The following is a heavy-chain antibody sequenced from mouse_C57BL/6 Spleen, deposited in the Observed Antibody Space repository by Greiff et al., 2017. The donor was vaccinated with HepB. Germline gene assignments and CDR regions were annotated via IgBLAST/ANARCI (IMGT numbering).Heavy chain of an antibody. CDR3: ARGPITTVWAMDY. CDR2: ISSGSSTI. D-gene: IGHD1-1*01. CDR1: GFTFSDYG. J-gene: IGHJ4*01. Sequence: EVQLVESGGGLVKPGGSLKLSCAASGFTFSDYGMHWVRQAPEKGLEWVAYISSGSSTIYYADTVKGRFTISRDNAKNTRFLQMTSLRSEDTAMYYCARGPITTVWAMDYWGQGTSVTVSS. V-gene: IGHV5-17*01.